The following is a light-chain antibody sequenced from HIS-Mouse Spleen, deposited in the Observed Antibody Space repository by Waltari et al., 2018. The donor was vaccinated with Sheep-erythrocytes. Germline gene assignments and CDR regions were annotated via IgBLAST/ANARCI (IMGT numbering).Light chain of an antibody. J-gene: IGLJ3*02. CDR1: SSDVGGYNY. CDR2: EVS. V-gene: IGLV2-8*01. CDR3: SSYAGSNNWV. Sequence: QSALTQPPSASGSPGQSVTLSCTGTSSDVGGYNYVPWYTPHPGKAPKLMIYEVSTRPAGVPGCFSGSKSGSTASLTVSGLQAEGEADYFCSSYAGSNNWVFGGGTKLTVL.